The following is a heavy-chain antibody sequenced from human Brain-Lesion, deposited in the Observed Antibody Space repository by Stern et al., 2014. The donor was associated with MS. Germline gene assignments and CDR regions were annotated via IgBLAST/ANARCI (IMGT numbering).Heavy chain of an antibody. CDR1: GGSISSGSFY. CDR2: IYSSGST. V-gene: IGHV4-61*02. CDR3: ARETGGYTYGDTDFFDY. Sequence: QVQLQESGPGLVKPSQTLSLTCIVSGGSISSGSFYWNWIRQPAGRGLEWIGRIYSSGSTNYNPYLKSRVPISGDPSKNHFSLKLISMTAADTAIYYCARETGGYTYGDTDFFDYWGQGALVTVSS. D-gene: IGHD5-12*01. J-gene: IGHJ4*02.